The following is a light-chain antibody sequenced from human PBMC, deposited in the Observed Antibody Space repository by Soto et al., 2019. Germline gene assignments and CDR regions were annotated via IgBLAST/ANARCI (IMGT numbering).Light chain of an antibody. CDR2: AAS. V-gene: IGKV1-27*01. CDR3: QKYFGVPVT. CDR1: QGIRNN. J-gene: IGKJ3*01. Sequence: DIQMTQAPSSLSASAGDRVTITRRASQGIRNNSAWYQQKPGKVPKLLIYAASTSQPGVPSRFSGSGSGTYFSPTISSLQPQDVASYYCQKYFGVPVTFGPGTKV.